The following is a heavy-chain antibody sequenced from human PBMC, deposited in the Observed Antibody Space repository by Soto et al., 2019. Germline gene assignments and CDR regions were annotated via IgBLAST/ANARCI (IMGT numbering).Heavy chain of an antibody. CDR3: ATASLGYCISTSCYGTVGSFDY. Sequence: ASVKVSCKASGYTFTSYAMHWVRQAPGQRLEWMGWINAGNGNTKYSQKFQGRVTITRDTSASTAYMELSSLRSEDTAVYYCATASLGYCISTSCYGTVGSFDYWGQGTLLTVSS. CDR1: GYTFTSYA. D-gene: IGHD2-2*01. J-gene: IGHJ4*02. V-gene: IGHV1-3*01. CDR2: INAGNGNT.